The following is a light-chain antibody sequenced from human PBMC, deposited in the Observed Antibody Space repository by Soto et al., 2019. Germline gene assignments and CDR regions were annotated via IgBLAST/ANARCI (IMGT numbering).Light chain of an antibody. J-gene: IGKJ1*01. CDR1: QGISTW. CDR3: QQYNGYSGT. CDR2: AAS. V-gene: IGKV1D-16*01. Sequence: DIQMTQSPSSVSASVGDSVTITWRASQGISTWLAWYQQKPGKAPKVLIYAASSLQSGVPSRFSGSGSGTEFTLTISTLQPDDFATYYCQQYNGYSGTFGQGTKVDI.